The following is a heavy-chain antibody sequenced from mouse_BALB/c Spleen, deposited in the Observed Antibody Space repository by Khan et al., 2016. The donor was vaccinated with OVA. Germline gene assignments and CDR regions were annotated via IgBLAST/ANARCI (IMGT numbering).Heavy chain of an antibody. CDR1: GYSFTNYG. V-gene: IGHV9-3-1*01. Sequence: QIQLVQSGPELKKPGETVKISCKASGYSFTNYGMNWVKQAPGKGLKWMGWINTYTGEPTYTDDFKGRFAFSLETSASTAYLQINNLKNEDTGTYLGARIGHWEFDVWGAGTTVTVSS. J-gene: IGHJ1*01. CDR3: ARIGHWEFDV. D-gene: IGHD2-14*01. CDR2: INTYTGEP.